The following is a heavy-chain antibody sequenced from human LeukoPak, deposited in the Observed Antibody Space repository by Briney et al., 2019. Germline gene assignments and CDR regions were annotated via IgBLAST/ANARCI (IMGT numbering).Heavy chain of an antibody. D-gene: IGHD3-3*01. J-gene: IGHJ3*02. V-gene: IGHV4-30-4*08. CDR1: GGSISSGDYY. CDR3: ARGYYDFWSGYYADAFDI. Sequence: PSETLSLTCTVSGGSISSGDYYWSWIRQPPGKGLDGIGYIYYSGSTYYNPSLKSRVTISVDTSKNQFYLKLSSVTAADTAVYYCARGYYDFWSGYYADAFDIWGQGTMVTVSS. CDR2: IYYSGST.